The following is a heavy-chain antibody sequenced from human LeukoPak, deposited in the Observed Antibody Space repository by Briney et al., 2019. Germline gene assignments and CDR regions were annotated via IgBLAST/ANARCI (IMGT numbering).Heavy chain of an antibody. V-gene: IGHV3-49*03. CDR3: ARANSFDSSGYYFDY. CDR1: GFTFGNYA. CDR2: IRSKTYRGTT. D-gene: IGHD3-22*01. Sequence: GGSLRLSCTASGFTFGNYALSWFRQAPGKGLEWVAFIRSKTYRGTTEYAASVKGRFTISRDDSKSVAYLQMNSLKTEDTAVYYCARANSFDSSGYYFDYWGQGTLVTVSS. J-gene: IGHJ4*02.